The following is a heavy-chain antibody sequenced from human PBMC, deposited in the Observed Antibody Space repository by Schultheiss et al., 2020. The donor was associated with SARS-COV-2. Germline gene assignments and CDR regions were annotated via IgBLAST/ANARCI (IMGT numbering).Heavy chain of an antibody. D-gene: IGHD5-24*01. V-gene: IGHV3-49*04. CDR1: GFTFSGSA. CDR3: TRDLTRWLRVLDY. J-gene: IGHJ4*02. Sequence: GGSLRLSCAASGFTFSGSAMHWVRQASGKGLEWVGFIRSKAYGGTTEYAASVKGRFTISRDDSKSIAYLQMNSLKTEDTAVYYCTRDLTRWLRVLDYWGQGTLVTVSS. CDR2: IRSKAYGGTT.